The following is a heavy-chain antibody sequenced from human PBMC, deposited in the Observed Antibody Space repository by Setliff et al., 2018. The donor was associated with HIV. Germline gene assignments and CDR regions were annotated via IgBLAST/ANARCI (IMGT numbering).Heavy chain of an antibody. J-gene: IGHJ4*02. CDR1: GFAFDTSW. Sequence: PGGSLRLSCAASGFAFDTSWMTWIRQAPGEGLEWVATIKQDGSQKFYVDSVKGRFTISRDNAKNSLYLQMNSLRAEDTALYYCARLDCTSTSCYPAGISYWGQGILVTVSS. D-gene: IGHD2-2*01. V-gene: IGHV3-7*03. CDR3: ARLDCTSTSCYPAGISY. CDR2: IKQDGSQK.